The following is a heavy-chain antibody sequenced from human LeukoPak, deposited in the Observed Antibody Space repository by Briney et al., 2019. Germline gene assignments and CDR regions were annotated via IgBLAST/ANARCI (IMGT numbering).Heavy chain of an antibody. CDR3: ARDTHDYGDDVFLH. V-gene: IGHV7-4-1*02. Sequence: ASVKVSCKASGYTFTSYAMNWVRQAPGQGLEWMGWINTNTGNPTYAQGFTGRFVFSLDTSVSTAYLQISSLKAEDTAVYYCARDTHDYGDDVFLHWGQGTLVTVSS. D-gene: IGHD4-17*01. CDR2: INTNTGNP. J-gene: IGHJ4*02. CDR1: GYTFTSYA.